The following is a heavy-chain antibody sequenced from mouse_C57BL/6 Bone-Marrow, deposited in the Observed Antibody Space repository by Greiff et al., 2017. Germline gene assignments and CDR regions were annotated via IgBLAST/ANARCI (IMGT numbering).Heavy chain of an antibody. CDR2: SDPDSGGT. J-gene: IGHJ3*01. Sequence: QVQLQQPGAELVKPGASVKLSCKASGYTFTSYWMHWVKQRPGRGLEWIGRSDPDSGGTKYNEKFKSKATLTVDKPSSTAYMPRSSLTSEDSAVYDGARSDYDGAWVAYWGQGTLVTVSA. V-gene: IGHV1-72*01. D-gene: IGHD2-4*01. CDR1: GYTFTSYW. CDR3: ARSDYDGAWVAY.